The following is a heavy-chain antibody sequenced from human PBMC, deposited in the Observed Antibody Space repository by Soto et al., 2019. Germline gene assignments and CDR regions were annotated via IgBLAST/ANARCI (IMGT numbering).Heavy chain of an antibody. CDR2: IYPRGGTT. CDR1: GYNFTSHY. CDR3: ARDGERDTGLNFYYYLHGMDA. J-gene: IGHJ6*02. D-gene: IGHD1-1*01. V-gene: IGHV1-46*01. Sequence: ASVKVSCKASGYNFTSHYMHWVRQAPGQGLESMGIIYPRGGTTIYAQKFQGEMTMTTDTATNTAYMDLRSLRSDDTAVYYCARDGERDTGLNFYYYLHGMDAWGQGTRVTVSS.